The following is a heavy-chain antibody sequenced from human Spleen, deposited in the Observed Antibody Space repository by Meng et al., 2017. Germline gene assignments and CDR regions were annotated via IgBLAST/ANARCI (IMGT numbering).Heavy chain of an antibody. CDR3: ARGGADDFGSGSYLTPQDGMDV. Sequence: GGSLRLSCAASGFTFSSYWMHWVRQPPGKGLEWVSLINSNGSSTNYADSVKGRFTISRDNAKNTLYLQMNSLRAEDTAVYYWARGGADDFGSGSYLTPQDGMDVWGQGTTVTVAS. CDR1: GFTFSSYW. D-gene: IGHD3-10*01. J-gene: IGHJ6*02. CDR2: INSNGSST. V-gene: IGHV3-74*01.